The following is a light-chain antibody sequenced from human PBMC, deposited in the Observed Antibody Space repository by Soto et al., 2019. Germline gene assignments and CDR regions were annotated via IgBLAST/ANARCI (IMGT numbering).Light chain of an antibody. CDR2: DAS. CDR1: QSVHAY. J-gene: IGKJ3*01. Sequence: EVVLTQFPATLSLSPGERATLSCRASQSVHAYFAWYQQKHAQPPTLLIYDASNRATAGPPRLCGGGSGRDFTLPTSSREPADAVVVYCYQRYDWPPWTFGPGTKVDF. CDR3: YQRYDWPPWT. V-gene: IGKV3-11*02.